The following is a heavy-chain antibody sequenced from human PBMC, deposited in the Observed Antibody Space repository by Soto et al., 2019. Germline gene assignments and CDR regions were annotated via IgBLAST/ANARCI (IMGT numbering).Heavy chain of an antibody. CDR1: GFTFSSYA. V-gene: IGHV3-23*01. D-gene: IGHD6-13*01. CDR3: AKAGYSSSWYRGFDP. Sequence: GGSLRLSCAASGFTFSSYAMSWVRQAPGKGLECVSAISGSGGSTYYADSVKGRFTISRDNAKNTLYLQMNSLRAEDTAVYYCAKAGYSSSWYRGFDPWGQGTLVTVSA. CDR2: ISGSGGST. J-gene: IGHJ5*02.